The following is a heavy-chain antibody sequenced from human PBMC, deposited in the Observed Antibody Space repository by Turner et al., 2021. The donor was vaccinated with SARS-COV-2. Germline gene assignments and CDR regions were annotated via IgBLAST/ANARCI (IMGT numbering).Heavy chain of an antibody. J-gene: IGHJ5*02. Sequence: QVQLQESGPGLVKPSETLSLTCSASGGSISNFYWSWIRQPAGKGLEWIGRIYTGGSTNYNPSLKSRVTMSVDTSKNQISLKLISVTAADTAVYYCARDGDLRRNWFDPWGQGTLVTVSS. CDR2: IYTGGST. D-gene: IGHD3-10*01. CDR3: ARDGDLRRNWFDP. V-gene: IGHV4-4*07. CDR1: GGSISNFY.